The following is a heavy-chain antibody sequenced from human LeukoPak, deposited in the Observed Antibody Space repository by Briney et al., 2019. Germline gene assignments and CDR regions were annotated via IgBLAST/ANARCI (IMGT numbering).Heavy chain of an antibody. V-gene: IGHV4-59*02. D-gene: IGHD2-15*01. CDR2: IFSSGST. CDR1: GDSVSGYY. Sequence: SETLSLTCTVSGDSVSGYYWNWIRQPPGKGLEWIGYIFSSGSTDYNPSLKSRVTISVDTSRNQFSLKLSSVTAADTAVYYCARDADCSGGSCYDAFDIWGQGTMVTVSS. CDR3: ARDADCSGGSCYDAFDI. J-gene: IGHJ3*02.